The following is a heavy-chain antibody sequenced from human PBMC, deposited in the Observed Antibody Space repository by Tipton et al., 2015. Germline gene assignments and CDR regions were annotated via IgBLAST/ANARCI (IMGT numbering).Heavy chain of an antibody. CDR3: AKQLADYYYGMDV. Sequence: SGFTFSSYGMHWVRQAPGKGLEWVAVISSDGTYKYYADSVKGRFTISRDNSKNTLYLQMNSLRVEDTAVYYCAKQLADYYYGMDVWGQGTTVTVSS. CDR1: GFTFSSYG. CDR2: ISSDGTYK. V-gene: IGHV3-30*18. J-gene: IGHJ6*02. D-gene: IGHD6-13*01.